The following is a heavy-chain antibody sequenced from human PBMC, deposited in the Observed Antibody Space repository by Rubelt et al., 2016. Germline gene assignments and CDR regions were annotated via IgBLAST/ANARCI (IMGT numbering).Heavy chain of an antibody. D-gene: IGHD5-18*01. Sequence: EWVSVIYSGGSTYYADSVKGRFTISRDNSKNTLYLQMNSLRAEDTAVYYCARGERGYSYAAGDYYYYMDVWGKGTTVTVSS. CDR2: IYSGGST. V-gene: IGHV3-53*01. J-gene: IGHJ6*03. CDR3: ARGERGYSYAAGDYYYYMDV.